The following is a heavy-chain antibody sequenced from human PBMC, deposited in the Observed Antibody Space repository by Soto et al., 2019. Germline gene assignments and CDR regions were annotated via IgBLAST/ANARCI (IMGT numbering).Heavy chain of an antibody. J-gene: IGHJ4*02. V-gene: IGHV3-23*01. Sequence: EVQLLESGGGLVQPGGSLRLSCAASGFTFSDSAMSWVRQAPGKGLEWVSALSAGGVSAYYADSVKGRFTISRDNSKNMLNLQMNSLRAEDTAVYYWVRGYISRGYFDYWGQGTLVTVSS. CDR2: LSAGGVSA. D-gene: IGHD3-10*01. CDR3: VRGYISRGYFDY. CDR1: GFTFSDSA.